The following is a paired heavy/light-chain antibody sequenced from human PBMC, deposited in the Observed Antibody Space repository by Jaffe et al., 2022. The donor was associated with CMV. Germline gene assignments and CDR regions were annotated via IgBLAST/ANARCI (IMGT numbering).Heavy chain of an antibody. J-gene: IGHJ6*02. V-gene: IGHV6-1*01. D-gene: IGHD3-10*01. Sequence: QVRLQQSGPGLVEPSQTLSLTCAISGDSVSSNSAAWNWIRQSPSGGLEWLGRTYYRSRWYNDYATSVRSRISINPDTSKRQFSLQLNSVTPEDTAVYYCARGGTAMARGVPNFYYAMDVWGQGTTVTVSS. CDR2: TYYRSRWYN. CDR3: ARGGTAMARGVPNFYYAMDV. CDR1: GDSVSSNSAA.
Light chain of an antibody. CDR1: SSDIGRYNY. Sequence: QSALTQPPSVSGSPGQSVTISCTGASSDIGRYNYVSWYQQHPGKAPKLMIYEVTKRPSGVPDRFSGSKSANTASLTVSGLQAEDEADYYCSSYADINNYVFGTGTKVTVL. V-gene: IGLV2-8*01. CDR3: SSYADINNYV. J-gene: IGLJ1*01. CDR2: EVT.